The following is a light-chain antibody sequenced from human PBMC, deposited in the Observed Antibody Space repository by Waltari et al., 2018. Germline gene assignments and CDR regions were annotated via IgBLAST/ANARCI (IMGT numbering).Light chain of an antibody. CDR3: GAWDDSLDGLYV. V-gene: IGLV1-44*01. Sequence: QSVLTQPPSVSGAPGPRVTISCSGSTSNIGVNTVNWYQQLPGTAPKLLIYSNNDRPAGVPDRFSGSKSGTSASLAISELQSEDEADYYCGAWDDSLDGLYVFGTGTTVTVL. J-gene: IGLJ1*01. CDR2: SNN. CDR1: TSNIGVNT.